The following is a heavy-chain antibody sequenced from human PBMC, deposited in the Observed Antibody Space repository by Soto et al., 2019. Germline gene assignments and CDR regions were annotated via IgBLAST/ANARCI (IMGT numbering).Heavy chain of an antibody. CDR1: GFSFSDYY. V-gene: IGHV3-11*04. D-gene: IGHD4-17*01. Sequence: QVQLVESGGDLVKPGGSLRLSCAASGFSFSDYYMNWIRQAPGKGLEWVSYITSSGDSIYYADSVKGRFTVSRDNAKNSLFLQMNGLRDEDTAVYYCARLPKGSTVTSWGQGTLVTVSS. CDR3: ARLPKGSTVTS. CDR2: ITSSGDSI. J-gene: IGHJ4*02.